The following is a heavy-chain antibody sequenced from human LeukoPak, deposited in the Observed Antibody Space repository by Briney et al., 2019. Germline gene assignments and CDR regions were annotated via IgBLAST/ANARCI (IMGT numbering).Heavy chain of an antibody. CDR1: GGTFSSYA. J-gene: IGHJ4*02. CDR3: ARSRARYGSGSTSLSLPLDY. V-gene: IGHV1-69*04. Sequence: SVKVSCKASGGTFSSYAISWVRQAPGQGLGWMGRIIPILGIANYAQKFQGRVTITADKSTSTAYMELSSLRSEGTAVYYCARSRARYGSGSTSLSLPLDYWGQGTLVTVSS. CDR2: IIPILGIA. D-gene: IGHD3-10*01.